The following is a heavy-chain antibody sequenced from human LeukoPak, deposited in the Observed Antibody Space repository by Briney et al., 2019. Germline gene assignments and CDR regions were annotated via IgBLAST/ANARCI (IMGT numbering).Heavy chain of an antibody. CDR2: IKHDEIEK. Sequence: GGSLRLSCAASGFTFNNYWMSWVRQAPGKGLEWVANIKHDEIEKYYVDSVKGRFTISRDNAKNSLFLQMNSLRVEDTAIYYCTRVPYGDYWSSDYWGQGTLVTASS. CDR3: TRVPYGDYWSSDY. CDR1: GFTFNNYW. D-gene: IGHD4-17*01. V-gene: IGHV3-7*01. J-gene: IGHJ4*02.